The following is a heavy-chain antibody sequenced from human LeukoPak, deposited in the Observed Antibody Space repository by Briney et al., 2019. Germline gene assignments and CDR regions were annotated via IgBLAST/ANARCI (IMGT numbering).Heavy chain of an antibody. CDR1: GIAFSSYS. Sequence: GGSLRLSCAASGIAFSSYSMNWVRQAPGKGLEWVSSISSSSSYIYYADSVKGRFTISRDNAKNSLYLQMNSLRAEDTAVYYCARDSFRANSLFDYWGQGTLVTVSS. V-gene: IGHV3-21*01. CDR2: ISSSSSYI. J-gene: IGHJ4*02. CDR3: ARDSFRANSLFDY. D-gene: IGHD2/OR15-2a*01.